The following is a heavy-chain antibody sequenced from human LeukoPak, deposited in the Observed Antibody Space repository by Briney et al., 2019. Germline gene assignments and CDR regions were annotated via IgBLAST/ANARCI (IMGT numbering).Heavy chain of an antibody. Sequence: GGSLRLSCAASGFTFSSYSMNWVRQAPGKGLEWVSSISSSSYIYYADSVKGRFTISRDNAENSLYLQMNSLRAEDTAVYYCARVYCSSTSCYYFDYWGQGTLVTVSS. D-gene: IGHD2-2*01. V-gene: IGHV3-21*01. J-gene: IGHJ4*02. CDR3: ARVYCSSTSCYYFDY. CDR1: GFTFSSYS. CDR2: ISSSSYI.